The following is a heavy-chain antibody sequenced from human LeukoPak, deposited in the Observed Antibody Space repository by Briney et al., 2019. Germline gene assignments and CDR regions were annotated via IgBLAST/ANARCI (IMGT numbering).Heavy chain of an antibody. Sequence: PGGSLRLSCAASGFTFSSYAMHWVRQAPGKGLEWVAVISYDGSNKYYADSVKGRFTISRDNSKNTLYLQMNSLRAEDTAVYYCASGITMIVVVNAFDIWGQGTLVTVSS. CDR3: ASGITMIVVVNAFDI. J-gene: IGHJ4*02. V-gene: IGHV3-30-3*01. D-gene: IGHD3-22*01. CDR1: GFTFSSYA. CDR2: ISYDGSNK.